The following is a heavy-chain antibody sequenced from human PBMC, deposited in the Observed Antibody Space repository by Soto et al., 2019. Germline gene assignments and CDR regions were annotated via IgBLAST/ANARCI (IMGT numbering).Heavy chain of an antibody. D-gene: IGHD3-10*01. CDR2: IFYSGGT. J-gene: IGHJ5*02. V-gene: IGHV4-39*07. CDR3: AQVRGVGSWYFDP. CDR1: GGSILDSTYY. Sequence: PSETLSLTCTVSGGSILDSTYYWAWIRQSPGKGLEWIGTIFYSGGTFYTPSLKSRVTISVDTSKNQFSLKLSSVTAADTAVYYCAQVRGVGSWYFDPWGQGTLVTVSS.